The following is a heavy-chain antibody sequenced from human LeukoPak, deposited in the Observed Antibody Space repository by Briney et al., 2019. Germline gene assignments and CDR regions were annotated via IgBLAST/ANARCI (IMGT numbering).Heavy chain of an antibody. Sequence: PEGSLRLSCAASGFTFSNSALSWVRQAPGKGLEWVSDISGSGGSTYYADSVKGRFTISRDNSKNTLYLQMNSLRAEDTAVYYCAKRIQSAMATGYWGQGTLVTVSS. D-gene: IGHD5-18*01. CDR3: AKRIQSAMATGY. J-gene: IGHJ4*02. CDR2: ISGSGGST. V-gene: IGHV3-23*01. CDR1: GFTFSNSA.